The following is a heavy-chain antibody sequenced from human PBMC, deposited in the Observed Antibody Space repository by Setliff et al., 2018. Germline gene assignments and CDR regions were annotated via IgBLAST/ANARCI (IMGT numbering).Heavy chain of an antibody. CDR1: GFSLSNARMG. D-gene: IGHD3-3*01. CDR2: IFSNDEK. V-gene: IGHV2-26*01. Sequence: VSGPTLVNPTETLTLTCTVSGFSLSNARMGVSWIRQPPGKALEWLAHIFSNDEKSYSTSLKSRLTISKDTSKSQVVLTMTNMDPVNTATYYCAHSRYDFWSGYYVMDVWGKGTTVTVSS. J-gene: IGHJ6*03. CDR3: AHSRYDFWSGYYVMDV.